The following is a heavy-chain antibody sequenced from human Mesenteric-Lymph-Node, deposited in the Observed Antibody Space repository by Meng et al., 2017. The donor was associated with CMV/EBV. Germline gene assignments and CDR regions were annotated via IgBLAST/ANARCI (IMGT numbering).Heavy chain of an antibody. V-gene: IGHV3-33*01. Sequence: GESLKISCAASGFTFNSYCMHWVRQAPGKGLEWVSVIRYDGGKPYFADSVKGRFTISRDESKNTVYLQMSSRRPDDAAVYYCARDYALYYDFSSAYLSNGLDVWGEGTTVTVSS. CDR2: IRYDGGKP. CDR3: ARDYALYYDFSSAYLSNGLDV. J-gene: IGHJ6*04. CDR1: GFTFNSYC. D-gene: IGHD3-3*01.